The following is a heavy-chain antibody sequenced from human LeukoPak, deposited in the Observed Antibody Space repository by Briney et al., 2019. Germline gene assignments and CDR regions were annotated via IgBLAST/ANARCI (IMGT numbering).Heavy chain of an antibody. CDR1: GYTFTSYG. CDR2: ISAYNGNT. J-gene: IGHJ6*04. Sequence: ASVKVSCKASGYTFTSYGISWVRQAPGQGLEWTGWISAYNGNTNYAQKLQGRVTMTTDTSTSTAYMELRSLRSDDTAVYYCARDQPPAMVRGVIPDKDYYYYGMDVWGKGTTVTVSS. D-gene: IGHD3-10*01. V-gene: IGHV1-18*04. CDR3: ARDQPPAMVRGVIPDKDYYYYGMDV.